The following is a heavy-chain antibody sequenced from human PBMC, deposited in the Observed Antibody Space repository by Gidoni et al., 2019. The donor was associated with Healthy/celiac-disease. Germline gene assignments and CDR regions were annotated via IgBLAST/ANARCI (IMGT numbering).Heavy chain of an antibody. V-gene: IGHV4-4*07. Sequence: QVQLQESAPGLVKPSETLSIPCTVSGGAISSYYWSWIRQPAGKGLEWIGRSYTSGSTNYNPSLKSRVTMSVDTSKNQFSLKLSSVTAADTAVYYCARVGWEGCGGDCYSGDYFDYWGQGTLVTVSS. CDR2: SYTSGST. J-gene: IGHJ4*02. CDR1: GGAISSYY. CDR3: ARVGWEGCGGDCYSGDYFDY. D-gene: IGHD2-21*02.